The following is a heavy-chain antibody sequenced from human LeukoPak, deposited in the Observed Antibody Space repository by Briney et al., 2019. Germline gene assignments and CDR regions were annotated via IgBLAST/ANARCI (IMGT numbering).Heavy chain of an antibody. CDR2: IYYSGST. V-gene: IGHV4-59*12. CDR1: GGSISSYY. D-gene: IGHD3-16*01. J-gene: IGHJ6*03. CDR3: AREPGTFDYPYMDV. Sequence: KSSETLSLTCTVSGGSISSYYWSWIRQPPGKGLEWIGYIYYSGSTYYNPSLKSRVTISVDTSKNQFSLKLSSVTAADTAVYYCAREPGTFDYPYMDVWGKGTTVTISS.